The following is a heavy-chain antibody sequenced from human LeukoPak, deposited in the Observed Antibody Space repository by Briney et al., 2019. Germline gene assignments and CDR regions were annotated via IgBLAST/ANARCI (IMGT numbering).Heavy chain of an antibody. V-gene: IGHV3-21*01. CDR2: ISTRSSYI. CDR3: ARDEEFDY. J-gene: IGHJ4*02. CDR1: GFTPRNYD. Sequence: PGGAPRLSCVASGFTPRNYDKKWGRPGPGKGLEWVSSISTRSSYIHYTDSVKGRFTISRDNAKNSLYLQMNSLRAEDTAVYYCARDEEFDYWGQGTLVSVSS.